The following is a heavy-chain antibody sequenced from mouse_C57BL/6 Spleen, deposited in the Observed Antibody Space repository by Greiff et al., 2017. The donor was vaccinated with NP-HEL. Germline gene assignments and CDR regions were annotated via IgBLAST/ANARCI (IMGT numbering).Heavy chain of an antibody. CDR3: AKGLGGIYFDY. CDR1: GFTFSDYG. V-gene: IGHV5-17*01. J-gene: IGHJ2*01. Sequence: EVMLVESGGGLVKPGGSLKLSCAASGFTFSDYGMHWVRQAPEKGLEWVAYISSGSSTIYYADTVKGRFTISRDNAKNTLFLQMTSLRSEDTAMYYCAKGLGGIYFDYWGQGTTLTVSS. CDR2: ISSGSSTI. D-gene: IGHD1-1*02.